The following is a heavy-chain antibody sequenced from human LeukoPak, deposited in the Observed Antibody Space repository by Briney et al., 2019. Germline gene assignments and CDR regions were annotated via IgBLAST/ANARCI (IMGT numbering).Heavy chain of an antibody. CDR1: GYSFTSYW. V-gene: IGHV5-51*01. D-gene: IGHD3-22*01. CDR2: IYPGDSDT. CDR3: ARMGSYPYYYVSSAGYY. Sequence: GESLKISCKGSGYSFTSYWIAWVRQMPGKGLEWMGIIYPGDSDTRYSPSFQGQVTISVDKSISTAYLQWSNLKASDTAMYYGARMGSYPYYYVSSAGYYWGQGTLVTVSS. J-gene: IGHJ4*02.